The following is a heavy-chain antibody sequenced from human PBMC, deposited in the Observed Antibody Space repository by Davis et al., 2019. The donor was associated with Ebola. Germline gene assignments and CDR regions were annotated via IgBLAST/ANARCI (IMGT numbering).Heavy chain of an antibody. D-gene: IGHD2-15*01. CDR1: AYTFTSYG. CDR3: ARDRWRRTDWFDP. J-gene: IGHJ5*02. V-gene: IGHV1-18*01. Sequence: ASAQVSCKASAYTFTSYGISWVRQAPGQGLEWMGWISAYNGHTNYAQKLQGRVTMTTDTSTSTAYMDLRSLRSDDTAVYYCARDRWRRTDWFDPWGQGTLVTVSS. CDR2: ISAYNGHT.